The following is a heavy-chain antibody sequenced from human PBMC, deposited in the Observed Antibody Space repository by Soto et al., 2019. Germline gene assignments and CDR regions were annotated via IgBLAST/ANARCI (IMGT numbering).Heavy chain of an antibody. CDR1: GGSFSGYY. Sequence: SETLSLTCAVYGGSFSGYYWSWIRQPPGKGLEWIGEINHSGSTNYNPSLKSRVTISVDTSKNQFSLILSSVTAADTAVYYCASMWSGYNSHWGQGNLVTVSS. V-gene: IGHV4-34*01. CDR2: INHSGST. J-gene: IGHJ4*02. CDR3: ASMWSGYNSH. D-gene: IGHD6-25*01.